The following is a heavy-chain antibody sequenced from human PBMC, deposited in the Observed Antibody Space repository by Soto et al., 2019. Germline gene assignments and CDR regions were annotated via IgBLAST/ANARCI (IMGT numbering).Heavy chain of an antibody. V-gene: IGHV1-8*01. Sequence: GSVKGSFKASGYPFTSYDINLVRQATGQGLEWMGWMNPNSGNTGYAQKFQGRVTMTRNTSISTAYMELSSLRSEDTAVYYCARGFQQWLSIYGMDVWGQGTTVTVSS. D-gene: IGHD6-19*01. J-gene: IGHJ6*02. CDR3: ARGFQQWLSIYGMDV. CDR2: MNPNSGNT. CDR1: GYPFTSYD.